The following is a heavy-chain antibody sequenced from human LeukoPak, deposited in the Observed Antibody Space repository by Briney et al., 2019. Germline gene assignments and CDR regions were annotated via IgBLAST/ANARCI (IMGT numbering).Heavy chain of an antibody. J-gene: IGHJ3*02. CDR3: ARVNRGDDFDI. D-gene: IGHD2-21*02. V-gene: IGHV3-20*04. CDR1: GFTFGDYG. CDR2: INWNGGSA. Sequence: GGSLRLSCVASGFTFGDYGMSWVRQAPGKGLEWVSGINWNGGSAGYADSGKGRFTISRDNAKNYLSLQMNSLRAEDTAVYYCARVNRGDDFDIWGQGTMVTVSS.